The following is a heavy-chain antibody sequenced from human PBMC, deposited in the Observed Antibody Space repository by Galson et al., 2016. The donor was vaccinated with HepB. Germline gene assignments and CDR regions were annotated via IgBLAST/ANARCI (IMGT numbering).Heavy chain of an antibody. CDR1: GFTVSSNY. CDR3: ARMRSELTAGGWGRPFDP. D-gene: IGHD6-13*01. Sequence: SLRLSCAASGFTVSSNYMSLVRQAPGKGLAWGSVIYSGGTTHYTESAKGRVTISRDNSKSTVYLQMISLRAEDTAVYYCARMRSELTAGGWGRPFDPWGQGTLVTVSS. J-gene: IGHJ5*02. V-gene: IGHV3-53*01. CDR2: IYSGGTT.